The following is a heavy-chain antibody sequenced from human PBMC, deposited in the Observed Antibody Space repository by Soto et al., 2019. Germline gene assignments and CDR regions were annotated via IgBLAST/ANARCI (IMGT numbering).Heavy chain of an antibody. V-gene: IGHV3-33*01. J-gene: IGHJ4*02. Sequence: QVQLVESGGGVVQPGRSLRLSCAASGFTFSNYGMHWDRQAPGKGLEWVAVIWYDGSNKYYADSVKGRFTISRDNSKNTLYLQMDSLRAEDTAVYYCARAAAGNSPFDYWGQGTLVTVSS. CDR2: IWYDGSNK. CDR1: GFTFSNYG. CDR3: ARAAAGNSPFDY. D-gene: IGHD6-13*01.